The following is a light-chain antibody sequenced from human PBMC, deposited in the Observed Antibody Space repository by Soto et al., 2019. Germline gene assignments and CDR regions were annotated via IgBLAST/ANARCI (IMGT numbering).Light chain of an antibody. CDR1: QSISNW. Sequence: DIQMTQSPSSLSASVGDRVTITCRASQSISNWLAWYQQKPGTAPKVLIYHASNLQSGVPLRFSGSGSGTHFILTISSLQPDDFAIYYCQQVNVYPSTFGGGTKVDIK. V-gene: IGKV1-5*01. CDR2: HAS. J-gene: IGKJ4*01. CDR3: QQVNVYPST.